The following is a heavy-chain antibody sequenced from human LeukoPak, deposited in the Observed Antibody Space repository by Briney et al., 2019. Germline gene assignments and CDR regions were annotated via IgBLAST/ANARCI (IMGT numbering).Heavy chain of an antibody. CDR3: ARAARLQISIIKMIYSAFDV. CDR2: RYIRGDT. J-gene: IGHJ3*01. V-gene: IGHV4-39*01. CDR1: GGSISSSSYY. Sequence: PSETLSLTCAVSGGSISSSSYYWGWLRQSPGRGLEWIGSRYIRGDTFYNPSLKSRVTIFVDKSRNQFSLKLSSVTATDTGVFYCARAARLQISIIKMIYSAFDVWGQGIMVSVSS. D-gene: IGHD3/OR15-3a*01.